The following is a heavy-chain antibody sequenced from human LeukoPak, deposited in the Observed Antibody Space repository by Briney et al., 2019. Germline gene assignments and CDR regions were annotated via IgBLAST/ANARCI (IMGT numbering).Heavy chain of an antibody. V-gene: IGHV1-2*02. Sequence: ASVTVSCKASGYTFTGYYMHWVRQAPGQGLEWRGWINPNSGGTNYAQKFQGRVTMTRDTSISTAYMELSRLRSDDTAVYYCAREHSSGYNWFDPWGQGTLVTVSS. CDR2: INPNSGGT. J-gene: IGHJ5*02. D-gene: IGHD6-19*01. CDR3: AREHSSGYNWFDP. CDR1: GYTFTGYY.